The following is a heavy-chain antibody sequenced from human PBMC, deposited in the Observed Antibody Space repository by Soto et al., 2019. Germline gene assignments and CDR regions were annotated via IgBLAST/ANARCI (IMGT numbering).Heavy chain of an antibody. D-gene: IGHD1-26*01. CDR3: ARDSGSFSY. V-gene: IGHV3-21*01. Sequence: GGSLRLSCAASGFTLTTYNMKWVRQAPGKGLEWVSSITGSSGYTYYADSVKGRFTISRDNAKNPLYLQMNSLRAEDTALYYCARDSGSFSYWGQGTLVTVSS. CDR2: ITGSSGYT. CDR1: GFTLTTYN. J-gene: IGHJ4*02.